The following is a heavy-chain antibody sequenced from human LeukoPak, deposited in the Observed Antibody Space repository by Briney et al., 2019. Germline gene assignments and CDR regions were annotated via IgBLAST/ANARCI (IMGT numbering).Heavy chain of an antibody. CDR1: GYTFTGYY. CDR2: INPNSGGT. Sequence: ASVKVSCKASGYTFTGYYMHWVRQAPGQGLEWMGWINPNSGGTNYAQKFQGWVTMTRDTSISTAYMELSRLRSDDTAVYYCVREGSGSSSWYHYWGQGTLVTVSS. J-gene: IGHJ4*02. CDR3: VREGSGSSSWYHY. D-gene: IGHD6-13*01. V-gene: IGHV1-2*04.